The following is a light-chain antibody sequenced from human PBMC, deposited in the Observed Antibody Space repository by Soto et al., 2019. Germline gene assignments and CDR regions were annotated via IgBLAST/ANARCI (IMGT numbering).Light chain of an antibody. CDR1: QSVTNSF. Sequence: EIVLAQSPGTLSLSPGERATLSCRASQSVTNSFLAWYQQKPGQAPRLLIYGASSRATGIPDRLSGSGSGTDFTLTISRLEPEDFAVYYCQQFGSSPRTFGQGTRLENK. V-gene: IGKV3-20*01. CDR2: GAS. J-gene: IGKJ5*01. CDR3: QQFGSSPRT.